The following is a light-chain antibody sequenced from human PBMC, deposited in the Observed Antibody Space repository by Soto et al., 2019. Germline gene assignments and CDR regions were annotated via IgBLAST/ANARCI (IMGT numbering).Light chain of an antibody. J-gene: IGLJ2*01. CDR1: SSDVGGYNY. V-gene: IGLV2-14*01. Sequence: QSVLTQPASVSGSPGQSITISCTGTSSDVGGYNYVSWYQQHPGKAPKLMIYEVSDRPSGVSNRFSGSKSGNSASLTISGLQAEDEADYYCSSYTSSSTPVVFGGGTHLTVL. CDR3: SSYTSSSTPVV. CDR2: EVS.